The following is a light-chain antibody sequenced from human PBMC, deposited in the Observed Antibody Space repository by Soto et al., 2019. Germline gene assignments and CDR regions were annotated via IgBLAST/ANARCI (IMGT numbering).Light chain of an antibody. CDR1: NIENKN. J-gene: IGLJ2*01. Sequence: SYELTQPPSVSVAPGKTARITGGGSNIENKNVHWYQQKPGQAPLLVIYYDSDRPSGIPERFSGSNSGNTATLTISRVEAGDEADFYCQVWDNSDHVLFGGGTKVTVL. CDR2: YDS. CDR3: QVWDNSDHVL. V-gene: IGLV3-21*04.